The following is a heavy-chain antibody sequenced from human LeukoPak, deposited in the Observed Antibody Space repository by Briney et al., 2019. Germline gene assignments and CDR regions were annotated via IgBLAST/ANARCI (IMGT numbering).Heavy chain of an antibody. CDR3: NTDGDYGDYVDS. CDR2: IKNKIDGGTT. J-gene: IGHJ4*02. Sequence: PGGSLRLSCAASGLTFSNYWMDWVRQAPGKGLEWVGRIKNKIDGGTTDYAAPVKGRFTISRDDSKNTVYLQMNSLKSEDTALYYCNTDGDYGDYVDSWGQGTLVTVSS. CDR1: GLTFSNYW. D-gene: IGHD4-17*01. V-gene: IGHV3-15*07.